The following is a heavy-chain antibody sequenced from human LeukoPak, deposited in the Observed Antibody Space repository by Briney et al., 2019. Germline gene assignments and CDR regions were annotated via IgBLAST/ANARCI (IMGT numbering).Heavy chain of an antibody. CDR1: GFTFSNYA. D-gene: IGHD3-10*01. Sequence: PGGSLRLSCASYGFTFSNYAMHWVRQAPGKGLEWVAFIRYDGSNKYYADSVKGRFTISRDNSKNALYLEMNSLRAEDTAVYYCAKDIGSYYDYWGQGILVTVSS. CDR2: IRYDGSNK. CDR3: AKDIGSYYDY. J-gene: IGHJ4*02. V-gene: IGHV3-30*02.